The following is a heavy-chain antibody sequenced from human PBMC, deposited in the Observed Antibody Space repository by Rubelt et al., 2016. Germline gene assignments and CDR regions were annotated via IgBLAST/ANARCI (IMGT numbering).Heavy chain of an antibody. CDR2: IYYSGST. V-gene: IGHV4-59*01. J-gene: IGHJ4*02. Sequence: GLVKPSETLSLTCTVSGGSISSYYWSWIRQPPGKGLEWIGYIYYSGSTNYNPSLKSRVTISVDTSKNQFSLKLSSVTAADTAVYYCASNILSHTWIDYWGQGALVTVSS. CDR1: GGSISSYY. CDR3: ASNILSHTWIDY. D-gene: IGHD2/OR15-2a*01.